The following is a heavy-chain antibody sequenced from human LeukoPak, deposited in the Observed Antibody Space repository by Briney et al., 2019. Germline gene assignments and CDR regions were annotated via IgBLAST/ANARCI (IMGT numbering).Heavy chain of an antibody. CDR2: INNDGSDI. D-gene: IGHD2-15*01. Sequence: GGSLRLSCAASGFTFSDFWMHWVRQAPGKGLAWVSRINNDGSDIIYTDSVKGRFTISRDNAKNTLYLQMNSLRPEDTAVYYCVRDTPHRRLDPWGQGTLVTVSS. CDR1: GFTFSDFW. V-gene: IGHV3-74*01. J-gene: IGHJ5*02. CDR3: VRDTPHRRLDP.